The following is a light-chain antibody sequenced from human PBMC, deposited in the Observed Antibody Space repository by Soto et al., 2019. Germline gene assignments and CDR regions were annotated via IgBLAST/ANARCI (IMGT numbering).Light chain of an antibody. V-gene: IGLV2-14*01. J-gene: IGLJ2*01. Sequence: QSALTQPASVSGSPGQSITISCTGTSSDVGGYKYVSWYQHHPGKAPDLLIYEVSNRPSGVSNRFSGSKSGNTASLTISGLQAEDEADYYCSSYTSRNTMVFGGGTKLTVL. CDR1: SSDVGGYKY. CDR3: SSYTSRNTMV. CDR2: EVS.